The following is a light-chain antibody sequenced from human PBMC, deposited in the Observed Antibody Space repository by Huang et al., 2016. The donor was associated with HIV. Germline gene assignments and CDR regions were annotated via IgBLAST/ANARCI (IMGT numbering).Light chain of an antibody. CDR1: QFVANAY. CDR3: QQCGSPTWT. Sequence: EIVLTQSPGTLSLSPGDRATLSCRASQFVANAYVACYQHKPGQSPRLLIYGASMRASGIPDMFSGSGVGTDFTLTISRLEPDDFAVYFCQQCGSPTWTFGQGTKVEIK. CDR2: GAS. V-gene: IGKV3-20*01. J-gene: IGKJ1*01.